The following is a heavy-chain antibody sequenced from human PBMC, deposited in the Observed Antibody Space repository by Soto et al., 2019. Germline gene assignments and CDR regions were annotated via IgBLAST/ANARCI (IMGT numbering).Heavy chain of an antibody. CDR3: ARRISGDYGNWLDP. CDR1: GGSISSYF. Sequence: QVQLQESGPGLVKPSETLSLTCTVSGGSISSYFWNWIRQPPGKGLEWIGSIYSSGSTNYNPSLKRRVSIPVDTSKNQFSLKLSSVTAADTAVYYCARRISGDYGNWLDPWGQGILVTVSS. J-gene: IGHJ5*02. CDR2: IYSSGST. D-gene: IGHD4-17*01. V-gene: IGHV4-59*08.